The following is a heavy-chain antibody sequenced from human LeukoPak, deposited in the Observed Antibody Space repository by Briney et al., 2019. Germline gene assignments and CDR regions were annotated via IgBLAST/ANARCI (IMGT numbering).Heavy chain of an antibody. Sequence: SQTLTLTCAVSGGSISSGGYSWSWIRQPPGKGLEWIVYIYHSGSTYYNPSLKSRVTISVDRSKNQFSLKLSSVTAADTAVYYCARGAAAGVDYFDYWGQGTLVTVSS. D-gene: IGHD6-13*01. CDR2: IYHSGST. CDR3: ARGAAAGVDYFDY. J-gene: IGHJ4*02. CDR1: GGSISSGGYS. V-gene: IGHV4-30-2*01.